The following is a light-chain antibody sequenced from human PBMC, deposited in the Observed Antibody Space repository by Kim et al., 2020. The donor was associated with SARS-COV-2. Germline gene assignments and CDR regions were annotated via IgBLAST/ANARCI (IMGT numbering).Light chain of an antibody. CDR2: RNN. CDR3: SAWDKSLRVWV. V-gene: IGLV10-54*01. CDR1: SNDVGYQG. J-gene: IGLJ3*02. Sequence: QAGLTQPSSVSKGLRQTATLTCTGNSNDVGYQGAAWLQQHPGHPPKLVSYRNNNRPSGISDRFSASRSGSAASLTISGLQPEDEADYYCSAWDKSLRVWVIGGGTQLTVL.